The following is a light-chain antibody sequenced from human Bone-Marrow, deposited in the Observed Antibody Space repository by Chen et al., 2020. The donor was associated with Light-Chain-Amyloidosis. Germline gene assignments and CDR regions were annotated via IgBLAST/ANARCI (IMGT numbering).Light chain of an antibody. CDR1: QGIRNE. J-gene: IGKJ3*01. CDR3: LQDYSYPRT. Sequence: AIQMTQSPSSLSASVGDRVTITCRASQGIRNELGWYQQKPGEAPKLLISAASSLQSGVPSGFSGSGSGTDVTLTISSLQPEDFATYYCLQDYSYPRTFGPGTKVDIK. CDR2: AAS. V-gene: IGKV1-6*01.